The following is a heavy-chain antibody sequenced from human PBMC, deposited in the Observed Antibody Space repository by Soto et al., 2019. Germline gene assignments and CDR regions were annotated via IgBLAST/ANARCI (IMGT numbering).Heavy chain of an antibody. V-gene: IGHV3-23*01. CDR3: AKGDLLWDPFDF. D-gene: IGHD3-16*01. CDR2: ITASGYSA. Sequence: GGSLRLSCAASGLAFSNYAMTWVRQAPGKGLEWVSIITASGYSAYYGGAVKGRFTTSRDNSRSTLYLQMNGLRADDTAVYYCAKGDLLWDPFDFWGQGTQVTVSS. J-gene: IGHJ4*02. CDR1: GLAFSNYA.